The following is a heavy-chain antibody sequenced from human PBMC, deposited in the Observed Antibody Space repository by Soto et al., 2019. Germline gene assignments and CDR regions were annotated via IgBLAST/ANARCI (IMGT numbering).Heavy chain of an antibody. CDR2: IIPIFGTS. CDR3: AGDYIVVVPAASREV. CDR1: AGTCSSYA. D-gene: IGHD2-2*01. J-gene: IGHJ6*04. Sequence: SVKVSCKASAGTCSSYAISCVRQALGQGREWMGGIIPIFGTSNCAQKFQGRVTITADESTSTADMELSSLRSEDTAVYYCAGDYIVVVPAASREVWGDKTTVSRSS. V-gene: IGHV1-69*13.